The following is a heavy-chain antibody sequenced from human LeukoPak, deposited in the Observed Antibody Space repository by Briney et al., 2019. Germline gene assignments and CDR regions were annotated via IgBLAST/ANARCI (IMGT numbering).Heavy chain of an antibody. CDR1: GFTLDDYT. J-gene: IGHJ4*02. D-gene: IGHD1-26*01. V-gene: IGHV3-43*01. CDR2: ISWDGGST. CDR3: AKDLVGAIDY. Sequence: GGSLRLSCAASGFTLDDYTVHWVRQAPGKGLEWVSLISWDGGSTYYADSVKGRFTISRDNSKNSLYLQMNSLRTEDTALYYCAKDLVGAIDYWGQGTLVTVSS.